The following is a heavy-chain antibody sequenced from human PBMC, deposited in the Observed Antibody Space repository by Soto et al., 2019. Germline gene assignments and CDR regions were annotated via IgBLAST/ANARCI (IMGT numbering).Heavy chain of an antibody. CDR2: IYYSGST. CDR1: GGSISSYY. Sequence: SETLSLTCTVSGGSISSYYWSWIRQPPGKGLEWIGYIYYSGSTNYNPSLKSRVTISVDTSKNQFSLKLSSVTAADTAVYYCARHSSSVLVWFGELLAFDYWGQGTLVTVSS. V-gene: IGHV4-59*08. CDR3: ARHSSSVLVWFGELLAFDY. D-gene: IGHD3-10*01. J-gene: IGHJ4*02.